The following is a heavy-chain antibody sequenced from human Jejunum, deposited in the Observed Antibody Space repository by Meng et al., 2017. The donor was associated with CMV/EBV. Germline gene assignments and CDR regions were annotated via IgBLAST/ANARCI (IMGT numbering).Heavy chain of an antibody. J-gene: IGHJ4*02. D-gene: IGHD2-21*01. CDR3: ARGSRASGGDCDY. Sequence: VSGAFMKSHYWRWIRQPPGKGLEWIGNIYYSGATNYNPSLKSRVIILIDTSNRQFSLQVGSVTTADTAVYYCARGSRASGGDCDYWGQGTLVTVSS. CDR1: GAFMKSHY. CDR2: IYYSGAT. V-gene: IGHV4-59*11.